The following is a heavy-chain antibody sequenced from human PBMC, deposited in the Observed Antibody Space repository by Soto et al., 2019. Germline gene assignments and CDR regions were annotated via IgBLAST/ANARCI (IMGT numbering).Heavy chain of an antibody. CDR1: GVTCSYAW. CDR3: TTDSYSSVIIIRFDY. V-gene: IGHV3-15*07. Sequence: PVVSLRLCYAASGVTCSYAWINRIRQAPGKGLEWVGRIKSRTDGGTTDFAAPVKGRFVISRDDAKNILFLQMNSLQIEDTAVYYCTTDSYSSVIIIRFDYWGRGALVTVSS. D-gene: IGHD4-4*01. J-gene: IGHJ4*01. CDR2: IKSRTDGGTT.